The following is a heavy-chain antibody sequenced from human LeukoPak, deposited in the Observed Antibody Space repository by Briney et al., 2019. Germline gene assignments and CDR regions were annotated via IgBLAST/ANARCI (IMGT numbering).Heavy chain of an antibody. CDR1: GGSISSYY. J-gene: IGHJ6*02. D-gene: IGHD6-13*01. CDR3: ARGSFRSSFFYYGMDV. Sequence: SETLSLTCTVSGGSISSYYWSWIRQPPGKGLEWIGYIYYSGSTNYNPSLNSRVTISVDTSKNQFSLKLSSVTAADTAVYYCARGSFRSSFFYYGMDVWGQGTTVTVSS. CDR2: IYYSGST. V-gene: IGHV4-59*01.